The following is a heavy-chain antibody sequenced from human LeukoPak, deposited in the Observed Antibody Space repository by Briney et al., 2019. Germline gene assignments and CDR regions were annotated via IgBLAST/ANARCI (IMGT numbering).Heavy chain of an antibody. D-gene: IGHD1-7*01. Sequence: GGSLRLSCAASGFTFSSYWMHWVRQAPGKGPVWVSHINGDGSVTGYADSVKGRFTISRDNARNTLYVQMNSLRAEDTAVYYCAREREYNWNYVGDYWGQGTLVTVSS. CDR1: GFTFSSYW. J-gene: IGHJ4*02. V-gene: IGHV3-74*01. CDR2: INGDGSVT. CDR3: AREREYNWNYVGDY.